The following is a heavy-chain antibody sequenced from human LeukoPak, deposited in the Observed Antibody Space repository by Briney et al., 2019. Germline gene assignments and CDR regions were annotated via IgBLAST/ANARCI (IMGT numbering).Heavy chain of an antibody. CDR2: MNPKSGGT. D-gene: IGHD1-26*01. Sequence: ASVKVSCKASGYTFTNSYIHWVRQAPGQGLEWMGSMNPKSGGTKYAQKFQCRVSMTRDTSISTAYMELASLTSDDTAVYYCARAGGRSWFDPWGQGTLVTVSS. J-gene: IGHJ5*02. V-gene: IGHV1-2*02. CDR1: GYTFTNSY. CDR3: ARAGGRSWFDP.